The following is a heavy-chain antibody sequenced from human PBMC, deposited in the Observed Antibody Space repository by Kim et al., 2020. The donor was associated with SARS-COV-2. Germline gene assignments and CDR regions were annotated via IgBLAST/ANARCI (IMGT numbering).Heavy chain of an antibody. D-gene: IGHD4-17*01. J-gene: IGHJ3*02. CDR1: GFTFDDYA. CDR3: AKTGLRWTTTDAFDI. V-gene: IGHV3-9*01. Sequence: GGSLRLSCAASGFTFDDYAMHWVRQAPGKGLEWVSGISWNSGSIGYADSVKGRFTISRDNAKNSLYLQMNSLRAEDTALYYCAKTGLRWTTTDAFDIWGQGTMVTVSS. CDR2: ISWNSGSI.